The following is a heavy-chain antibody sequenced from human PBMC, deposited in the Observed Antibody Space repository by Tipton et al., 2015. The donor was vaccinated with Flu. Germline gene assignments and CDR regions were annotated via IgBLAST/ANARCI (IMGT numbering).Heavy chain of an antibody. CDR3: AAFCGGGCYIVNY. J-gene: IGHJ4*02. CDR2: IKQDGSEK. V-gene: IGHV3-7*03. Sequence: SLRLSCAASGFTFSTYWMTWVRQAPGKGLEWVANIKQDGSEKYYVDSVKGRFTISRDNAKNSLYLQMNSLRAEDTAVYYCAAFCGGGCYIVNYWGQGTLVTVSS. D-gene: IGHD2-21*01. CDR1: GFTFSTYW.